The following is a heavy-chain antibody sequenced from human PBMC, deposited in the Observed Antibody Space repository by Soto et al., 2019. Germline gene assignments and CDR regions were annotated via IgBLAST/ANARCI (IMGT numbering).Heavy chain of an antibody. CDR2: TIPIFRTA. V-gene: IGHV1-69*12. Sequence: QVQLVQSGAEVKKPGSSGKVSCKASGGTFNSYAISWVRQAPGQGLEWMGGTIPIFRTADYAQKFQARVTITADESTSTAYMELSSLRSEDTAVYYCASQQLGPSYYCGMDVWGQGTTVTVSS. D-gene: IGHD6-6*01. J-gene: IGHJ6*02. CDR1: GGTFNSYA. CDR3: ASQQLGPSYYCGMDV.